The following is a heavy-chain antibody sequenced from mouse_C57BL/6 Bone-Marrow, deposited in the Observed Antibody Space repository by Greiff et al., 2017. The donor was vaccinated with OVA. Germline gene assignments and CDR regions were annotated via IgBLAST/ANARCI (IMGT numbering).Heavy chain of an antibody. J-gene: IGHJ3*01. Sequence: EVNVVESGGGLVQPGGSLNLSCAASGFTFTDYYMSWVRQPPGKALEWLGFIRNKANGYTTEYSASVKGRFTISRDNSQSILYLQMNALRAEDSATYYCARSISRWGQGTLVTVSA. CDR3: ARSISR. CDR1: GFTFTDYY. V-gene: IGHV7-3*01. CDR2: IRNKANGYTT.